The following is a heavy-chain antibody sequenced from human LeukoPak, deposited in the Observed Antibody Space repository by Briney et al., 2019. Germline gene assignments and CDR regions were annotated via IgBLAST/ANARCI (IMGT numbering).Heavy chain of an antibody. CDR2: ISWNSGSI. V-gene: IGHV3-9*01. Sequence: PGGSLRLSCAASGFTFDDYAMHWVRQAPGKGLEWVSGISWNSGSIGYADSVKGRFTISRDNAKNSLYLQMNSLRAEDTALYYCAKDFPPLARSTEAFDIWGQGTMVTVSS. CDR1: GFTFDDYA. J-gene: IGHJ3*02. CDR3: AKDFPPLARSTEAFDI.